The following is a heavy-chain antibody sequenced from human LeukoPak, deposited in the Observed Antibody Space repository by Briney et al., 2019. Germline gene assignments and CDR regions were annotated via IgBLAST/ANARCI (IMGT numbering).Heavy chain of an antibody. V-gene: IGHV1-24*01. CDR2: FDPEDGET. CDR3: ARVSGSYSGDNWFDP. CDR1: GYTLTELS. Sequence: GASVKVSYTVSGYTLTELSMHWVRQAPGKGLEWMGGFDPEDGETIYAQKFQGRVTMTRDTSTSTVYVELSSLRSEDTAVYYCARVSGSYSGDNWFDPWGQGTLVTVSS. D-gene: IGHD1-26*01. J-gene: IGHJ5*02.